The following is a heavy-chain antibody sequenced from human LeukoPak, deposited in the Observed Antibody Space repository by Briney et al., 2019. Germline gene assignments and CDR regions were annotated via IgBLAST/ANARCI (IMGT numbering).Heavy chain of an antibody. CDR3: ATEGFYY. V-gene: IGHV3-23*01. CDR1: GATFSKYG. J-gene: IGHJ4*02. Sequence: GGSLRLSCAASGATFSKYGMKWVRQAAGAGLEYVSGISRSGDITHYADSVKGRFTISRDNVKNTFHLQMNSLRAEDTALYYCATEGFYYWGPGTQVTVSS. CDR2: ISRSGDIT.